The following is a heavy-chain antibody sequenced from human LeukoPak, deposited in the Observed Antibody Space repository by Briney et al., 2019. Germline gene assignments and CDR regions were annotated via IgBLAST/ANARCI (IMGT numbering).Heavy chain of an antibody. J-gene: IGHJ4*02. V-gene: IGHV3-23*01. CDR3: AKDLWFGELAN. Sequence: GGSLRLSCAASGFTFSSYAMSWVRQAPGKGLEWVSAISGSGGSTYYAASVKGRFTISRDNSKNTLYLQMNSLRAEDTAVYYCAKDLWFGELANWGQGTLVTVSS. CDR2: ISGSGGST. D-gene: IGHD3-10*01. CDR1: GFTFSSYA.